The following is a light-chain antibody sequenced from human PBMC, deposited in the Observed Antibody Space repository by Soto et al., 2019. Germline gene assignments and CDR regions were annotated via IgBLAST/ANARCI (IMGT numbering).Light chain of an antibody. J-gene: IGLJ2*01. Sequence: QSALTQPASVSGSPGQSITISCTETSSDIGAFTSVSWYQQHPGKAPKLIIYDIIHRPSGVSDRFSGSKSVNTASLTVSGLQPEDEANYYCSSYSRTTTLVVFGGGTQLTVL. CDR2: DII. CDR3: SSYSRTTTLVV. V-gene: IGLV2-14*03. CDR1: SSDIGAFTS.